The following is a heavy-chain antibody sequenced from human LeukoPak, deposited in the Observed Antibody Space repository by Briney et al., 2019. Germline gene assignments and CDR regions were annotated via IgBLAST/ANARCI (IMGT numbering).Heavy chain of an antibody. V-gene: IGHV1-46*01. J-gene: IGHJ6*02. Sequence: GASVKVSCKASGYTFTSYYMHWVRQAPGQGLEWMGIINPSGGSTSYAQKFQGRVTMTRDTSTSTVYMELSSPRSEDTAVYYCARAGRRSRTYYYYGMDVWGQGTTVTVS. CDR2: INPSGGST. D-gene: IGHD2-8*01. CDR1: GYTFTSYY. CDR3: ARAGRRSRTYYYYGMDV.